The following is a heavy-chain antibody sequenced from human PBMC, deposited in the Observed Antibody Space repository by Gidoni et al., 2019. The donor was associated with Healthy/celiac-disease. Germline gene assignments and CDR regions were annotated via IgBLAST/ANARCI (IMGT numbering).Heavy chain of an antibody. CDR2: IIPIFGTA. J-gene: IGHJ5*02. D-gene: IGHD1-26*01. V-gene: IGHV1-69*01. CDR1: GGTFRGYA. Sequence: QVQLVQSGAEVKKPGSSVKVSCKASGGTFRGYAISWVRQAPGQGLEWMGGIIPIFGTANYAQKFQGRVTSTADESTSTAYMKLSSLRAEDTAVYYCARGQVGAGRFDPWGQGTLVTVSS. CDR3: ARGQVGAGRFDP.